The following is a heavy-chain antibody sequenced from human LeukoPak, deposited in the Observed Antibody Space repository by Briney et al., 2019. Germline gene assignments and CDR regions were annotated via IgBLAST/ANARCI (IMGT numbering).Heavy chain of an antibody. V-gene: IGHV3-66*01. Sequence: GGSLRLSCAASGFTVSNNYMSWVRQAPGKGLEWVSVIYSGGTIYYTDSVKGRFTISRDNSKNTVYLQMNSLRVKDTAVYYCAGGAYSAMGVDYWGQGTLVTVSS. D-gene: IGHD5-18*01. J-gene: IGHJ4*02. CDR1: GFTVSNNY. CDR3: AGGAYSAMGVDY. CDR2: IYSGGTI.